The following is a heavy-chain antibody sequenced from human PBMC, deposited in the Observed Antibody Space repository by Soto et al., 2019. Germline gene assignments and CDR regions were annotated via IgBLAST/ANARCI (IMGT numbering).Heavy chain of an antibody. CDR1: GFTFSSYG. V-gene: IGHV3-33*01. J-gene: IGHJ4*02. Sequence: QAQLVESGGGVVQPGRSLRLSCAASGFTFSSYGMHWVRQAPGTGLEWVAVFWFDGSSKYYADSVKGRFTISRDNSKNTLYLQMNSLRDEDTGVYYCARASPFDPGDYWGQGTLVTVSS. CDR3: ARASPFDPGDY. CDR2: FWFDGSSK. D-gene: IGHD3-9*01.